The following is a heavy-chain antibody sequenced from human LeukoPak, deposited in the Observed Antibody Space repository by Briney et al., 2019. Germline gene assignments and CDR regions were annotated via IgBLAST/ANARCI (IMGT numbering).Heavy chain of an antibody. Sequence: GASVKVSCKASGYTFTSYYMHWVRQAPRQGLEWMGIINRSGGSTSYAQKFQGRVTMTRDTSTSTAYMELSSLRSEDTAVYYCARGAGVRGVSTYYYYGMDVWGQGTTVTVSS. CDR3: ARGAGVRGVSTYYYYGMDV. CDR1: GYTFTSYY. D-gene: IGHD3-10*01. J-gene: IGHJ6*02. V-gene: IGHV1-46*01. CDR2: INRSGGST.